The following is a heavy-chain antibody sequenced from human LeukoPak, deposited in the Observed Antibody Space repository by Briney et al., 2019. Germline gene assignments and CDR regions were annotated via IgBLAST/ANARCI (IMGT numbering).Heavy chain of an antibody. CDR3: AKDLGPGSMATSPGFDY. Sequence: PGGSLRLSCAASGFTFDDYAMHWVRQAPGKGLEWVSGISWNSGSIGYADSVKGRFTISRDNAKTFLYLQMNSLRAEDTALYYCAKDLGPGSMATSPGFDYWGQGTLVTVSS. CDR1: GFTFDDYA. D-gene: IGHD5-24*01. V-gene: IGHV3-9*01. CDR2: ISWNSGSI. J-gene: IGHJ4*02.